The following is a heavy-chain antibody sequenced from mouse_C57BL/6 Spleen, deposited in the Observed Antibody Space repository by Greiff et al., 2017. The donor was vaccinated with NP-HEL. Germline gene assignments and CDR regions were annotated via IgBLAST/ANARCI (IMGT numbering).Heavy chain of an antibody. Sequence: VQLQQSGAELVKPGASVKLSCTASGFNINDYYMHWVKQRTEQGLEWIGRIDPEDGETKYAPKFQGKATITAATSSNTAYLQLSSLTSEDTAVYYCAGNYGSSYYFDYWGQGTTLTVSS. CDR3: AGNYGSSYYFDY. V-gene: IGHV14-2*01. D-gene: IGHD1-1*01. CDR1: GFNINDYY. J-gene: IGHJ2*01. CDR2: IDPEDGET.